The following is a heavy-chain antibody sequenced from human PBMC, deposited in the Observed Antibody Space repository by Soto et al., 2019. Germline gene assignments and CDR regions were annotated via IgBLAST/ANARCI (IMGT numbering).Heavy chain of an antibody. D-gene: IGHD2-21*01. J-gene: IGHJ6*03. V-gene: IGHV1-69*02. CDR3: ARLEGSDNMRAFPFYDMDV. CDR2: IIPILGKG. CDR1: GGTFTSET. Sequence: QVQLVQSGPEVKKSGSSVKVSCKLSGGTFTSETISWVRQAPGQGLEWMGRIIPILGKGNYAQKFQGRITTTEDKSPYQGEMVVTSLTSEDTAVYFCARLEGSDNMRAFPFYDMDVWGNGTTVTVSS.